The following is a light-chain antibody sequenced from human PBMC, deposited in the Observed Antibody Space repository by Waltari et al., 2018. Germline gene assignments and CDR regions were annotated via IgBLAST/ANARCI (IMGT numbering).Light chain of an antibody. V-gene: IGLV3-1*01. CDR1: GLVATS. J-gene: IGLJ2*01. CDR3: QAWDDTTVV. Sequence: SYELTQPPSVSVSPGQTAPITCPGDGLVATSVWWYQQKPGQSPVAVIYSDDKRPSGIPERFSGSNSGNTATLTIGGTQTTDEGDYYCQAWDDTTVVFGAGTKVTV. CDR2: SDD.